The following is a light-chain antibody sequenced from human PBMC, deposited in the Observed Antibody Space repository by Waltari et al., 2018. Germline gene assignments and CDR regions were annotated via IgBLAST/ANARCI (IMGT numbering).Light chain of an antibody. CDR2: GPG. Sequence: SSDLTQDPSVSVALGQTVRITCQVDSLRRYYASWYQQRPGQAPILVLYGPGNRPSGIPDRFSGSTSGNTASLTITGAQAEDEADYYCHSRETFSTRLFGGGTRLTV. V-gene: IGLV3-19*01. CDR1: SLRRYY. CDR3: HSRETFSTRL. J-gene: IGLJ2*01.